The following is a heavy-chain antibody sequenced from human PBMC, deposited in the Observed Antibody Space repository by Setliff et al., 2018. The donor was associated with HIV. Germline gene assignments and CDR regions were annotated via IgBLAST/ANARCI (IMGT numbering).Heavy chain of an antibody. CDR1: GGSISSGDYS. CDR3: ARPYDSLYG. Sequence: SETLSLTCTVSGGSISSGDYSWNWIRQPPGKGLECIGYIYNSGSTYYNPSLKSRVIISVDTSKNQLSLKLSSVTAADTAVYYCARPYDSLYGWGQGVLVTVSS. CDR2: IYNSGST. D-gene: IGHD3-22*01. V-gene: IGHV4-30-4*08. J-gene: IGHJ4*02.